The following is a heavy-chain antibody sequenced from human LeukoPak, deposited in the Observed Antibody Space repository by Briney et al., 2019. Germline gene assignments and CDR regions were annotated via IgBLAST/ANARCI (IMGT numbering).Heavy chain of an antibody. V-gene: IGHV1-18*01. D-gene: IGHD3-3*01. CDR1: GYPFTSYG. Sequence: ASVKVSFKASGYPFTSYGISWVRQAPGQGLAWMGWISAYNGNTNYAQKLQGRVTMTTDTSTSTAYMELRSLRSDDTAVYYCARDLMLGDFWSGYLDYWGQGTLVTVSS. J-gene: IGHJ4*02. CDR3: ARDLMLGDFWSGYLDY. CDR2: ISAYNGNT.